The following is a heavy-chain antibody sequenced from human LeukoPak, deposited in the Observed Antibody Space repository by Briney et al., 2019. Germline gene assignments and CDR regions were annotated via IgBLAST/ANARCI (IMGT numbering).Heavy chain of an antibody. CDR3: ARGRNYDFWSGYYMILDY. V-gene: IGHV1-18*01. J-gene: IGHJ4*02. CDR2: ISAYNGNT. CDR1: GYTFTSYG. D-gene: IGHD3-3*01. Sequence: ASVKVSCKASGYTFTSYGISWVRQAPGQGLEWMGWISAYNGNTNYAQKLQGRVTMTTDTSTSTAYMELRSLRSDDTAVYYCARGRNYDFWSGYYMILDYWGQGTLVTASS.